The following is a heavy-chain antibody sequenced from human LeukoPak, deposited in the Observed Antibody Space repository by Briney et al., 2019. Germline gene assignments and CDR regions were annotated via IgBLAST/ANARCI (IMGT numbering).Heavy chain of an antibody. Sequence: PSETLSLTCTVSGGSISSYYWSWIRQPPGKGLEWIGYIYYSGSTNYNPSLKSRVTISVDTSKNQFSLKLSSVTAADTAVYYCARDGLGSYGYDWGQGTLVTVSS. D-gene: IGHD5-18*01. J-gene: IGHJ4*02. CDR1: GGSISSYY. V-gene: IGHV4-59*01. CDR2: IYYSGST. CDR3: ARDGLGSYGYD.